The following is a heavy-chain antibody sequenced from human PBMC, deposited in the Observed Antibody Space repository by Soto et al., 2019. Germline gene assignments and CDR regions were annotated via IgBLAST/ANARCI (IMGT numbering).Heavy chain of an antibody. J-gene: IGHJ6*02. Sequence: PSETLSLTCAVYGGSFSGYYWSWIRQPPGKGLEWIGEINHSGSTNYNPSLESRVTISVDTSKNQFSLKLSSVTAADTAVYYCARGGEDSSSWYLGYYGMDVWGQGTTVTVSS. V-gene: IGHV4-34*01. CDR2: INHSGST. D-gene: IGHD6-13*01. CDR3: ARGGEDSSSWYLGYYGMDV. CDR1: GGSFSGYY.